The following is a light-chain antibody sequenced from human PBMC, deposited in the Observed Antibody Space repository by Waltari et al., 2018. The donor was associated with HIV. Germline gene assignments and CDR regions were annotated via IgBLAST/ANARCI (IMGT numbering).Light chain of an antibody. Sequence: QSLLTQPPSVSAAPGQIVTISCSGTHSHIGTNYISWYQHLPGTAPKLIIYDNDKRPSGIPDRFSGSKSGTSATLGVSGLQTGDEADYFCGTWDTTLSAVVFGGGTKLTVL. V-gene: IGLV1-51*01. CDR3: GTWDTTLSAVV. CDR2: DND. J-gene: IGLJ2*01. CDR1: HSHIGTNY.